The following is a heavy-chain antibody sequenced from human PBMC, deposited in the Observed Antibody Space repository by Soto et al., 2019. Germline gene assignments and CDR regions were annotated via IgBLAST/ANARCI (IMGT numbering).Heavy chain of an antibody. CDR3: ARDAEGAAAGTRFDY. V-gene: IGHV3-33*01. Sequence: GGSLRLSCAASGFTFSSYGMHWVRQAPGKGLEWVAVIWYDGSNKYYADSVKGRFTISRDNSKNTLYLQMNSLRAEDTAVYYCARDAEGAAAGTRFDYWGQGTLVTVSS. CDR1: GFTFSSYG. D-gene: IGHD6-13*01. J-gene: IGHJ4*02. CDR2: IWYDGSNK.